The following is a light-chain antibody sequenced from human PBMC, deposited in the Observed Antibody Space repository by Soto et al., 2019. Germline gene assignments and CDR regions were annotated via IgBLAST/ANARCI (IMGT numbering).Light chain of an antibody. CDR3: ASFTSSSTWV. CDR1: SSDVGRYDY. J-gene: IGLJ3*02. V-gene: IGLV2-14*01. CDR2: EVF. Sequence: QSALTQPASVSGSPGQSITISCTGTSSDVGRYDYVSWFQQLPGRAPKLLIYEVFNRPSGVSIRFSGSKSGNTASLTISGLRAEDEADFYCASFTSSSTWVFGGGTQLTVL.